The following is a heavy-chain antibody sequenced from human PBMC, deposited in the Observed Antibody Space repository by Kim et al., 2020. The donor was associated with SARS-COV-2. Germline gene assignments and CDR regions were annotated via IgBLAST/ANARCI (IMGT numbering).Heavy chain of an antibody. V-gene: IGHV3-53*04. Sequence: GGSLRLSCAASGFTVSSNYMSWVRQAPGKGLEWVSVIYSGGSTYYADSVKGRFTISRHNSKNTLYLQMNSLRAEDTAVYYCARGDPVEPYYYGSGSHTSGGFDYWGQGTLVTVSS. J-gene: IGHJ4*02. CDR2: IYSGGST. CDR3: ARGDPVEPYYYGSGSHTSGGFDY. CDR1: GFTVSSNY. D-gene: IGHD3-10*01.